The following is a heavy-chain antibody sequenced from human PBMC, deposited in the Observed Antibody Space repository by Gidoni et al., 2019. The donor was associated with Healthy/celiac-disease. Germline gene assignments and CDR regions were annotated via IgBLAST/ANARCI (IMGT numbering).Heavy chain of an antibody. CDR3: AKDRTVMITFGGVIVPPGWFDP. CDR2: GSGGST. Sequence: GSGGSTYYADSVKGRFTISRDNSKNTLYLQMNSLRAEDTAVYYCAKDRTVMITFGGVIVPPGWFDPWGQGTLVTVSS. J-gene: IGHJ5*02. D-gene: IGHD3-16*02. V-gene: IGHV3-23*01.